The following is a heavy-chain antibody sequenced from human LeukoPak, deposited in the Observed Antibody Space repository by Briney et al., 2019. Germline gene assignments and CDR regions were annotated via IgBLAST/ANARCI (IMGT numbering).Heavy chain of an antibody. CDR2: ISGSGGST. J-gene: IGHJ4*02. CDR1: GFTFSNYA. CDR3: AKDHSILWFGDHYFDY. Sequence: GGSLRLSCAASGFTFSNYAMSWVRQAPGKGLEWVSAISGSGGSTYYADSVKGRFTISRDNSKNTLYLQMNSLRAEDTAVYCCAKDHSILWFGDHYFDYWGQGTLVTVSS. V-gene: IGHV3-23*01. D-gene: IGHD3-10*01.